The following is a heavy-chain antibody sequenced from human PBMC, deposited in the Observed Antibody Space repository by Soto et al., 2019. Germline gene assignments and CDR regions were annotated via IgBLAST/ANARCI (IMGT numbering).Heavy chain of an antibody. J-gene: IGHJ6*02. Sequence: PGGSLRLSCAASGFTFSSYGMHWVRQAPGKGLEWVAVISYDGSNKYYADSVKGRFTISRDNSKNTLYLQMNSLRAEDTAVYYCAKDGYCISTSCPPDYYYYGMDVWGQGTTVTVSS. V-gene: IGHV3-30*18. D-gene: IGHD2-2*03. CDR3: AKDGYCISTSCPPDYYYYGMDV. CDR2: ISYDGSNK. CDR1: GFTFSSYG.